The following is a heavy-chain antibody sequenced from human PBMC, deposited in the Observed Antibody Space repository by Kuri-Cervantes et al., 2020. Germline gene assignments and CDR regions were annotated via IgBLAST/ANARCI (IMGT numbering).Heavy chain of an antibody. CDR2: ISSSSSYI. Sequence: GESLKISCAPSGFTFSSYSMNWVRQAPGKGLEWVSSISSSSSYIYYADSVKGRFTISRDNAKNSLYLQMNSLRAEDTAVYYCARWASDAFDIWGQGTMVTVSS. CDR1: GFTFSSYS. J-gene: IGHJ3*02. V-gene: IGHV3-21*04. CDR3: ARWASDAFDI.